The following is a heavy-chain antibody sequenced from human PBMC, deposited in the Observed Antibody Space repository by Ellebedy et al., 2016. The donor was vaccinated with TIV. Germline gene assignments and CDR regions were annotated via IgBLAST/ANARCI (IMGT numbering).Heavy chain of an antibody. D-gene: IGHD6-13*01. CDR1: GYSFTSYW. Sequence: GESLKISCKGSGYSFTSYWIGWVRQMPGKGLEWMGIIYPGDSDTRYSPSFQGQVTISADKSISTAYLQWSSLKASDTAMYYCARLPLGSSSWYDWYFDLWGRGTLVTVSS. J-gene: IGHJ2*01. CDR3: ARLPLGSSSWYDWYFDL. CDR2: IYPGDSDT. V-gene: IGHV5-51*01.